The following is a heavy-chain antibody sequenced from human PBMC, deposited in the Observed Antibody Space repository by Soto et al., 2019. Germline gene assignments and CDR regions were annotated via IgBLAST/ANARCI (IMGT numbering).Heavy chain of an antibody. CDR3: ARDARRSTIFGVVTCPFDY. J-gene: IGHJ4*02. CDR1: GGTFSSYA. D-gene: IGHD3-3*01. Sequence: ASVKVSCKASGGTFSSYAISWVRQAPGQGLEWMGGIIPIFGTANYAQKFQGRVTITADESTSTAYMELSSLRSEDTAVYYCARDARRSTIFGVVTCPFDYWGQGTLVTVSS. V-gene: IGHV1-69*13. CDR2: IIPIFGTA.